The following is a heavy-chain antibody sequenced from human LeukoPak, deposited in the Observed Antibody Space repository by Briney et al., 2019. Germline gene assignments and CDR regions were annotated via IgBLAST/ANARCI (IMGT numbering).Heavy chain of an antibody. D-gene: IGHD5-24*01. CDR2: IYYSGST. V-gene: IGHV4-59*01. CDR3: ARDQRFTY. CDR1: GGSINSYY. J-gene: IGHJ4*02. Sequence: PSETLSLTCTVSGGSINSYYWNWIRQPPGKGLEWIGYIYYSGSTKYNPSLKSRVTISVDTSKNQFSLKLTSVTAADTAVYYCARDQRFTYWGQGIQVTVSS.